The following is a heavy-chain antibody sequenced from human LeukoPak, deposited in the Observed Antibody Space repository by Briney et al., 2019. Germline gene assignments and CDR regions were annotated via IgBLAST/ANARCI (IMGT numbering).Heavy chain of an antibody. CDR1: GGSISSGGHS. CDR3: ARHEDTAVGNWFDP. J-gene: IGHJ5*02. V-gene: IGHV4-30-2*01. CDR2: IYHSGSGST. Sequence: SETLSLTCTVSGGSISSGGHSWSWIRQPPGKGLEWIGYIYHSGSGSTYYNPSLKSRVTISIDKSKNQFSLKLSSVTAADTAVYYCARHEDTAVGNWFDPWGQGTLVTVSS. D-gene: IGHD5-18*01.